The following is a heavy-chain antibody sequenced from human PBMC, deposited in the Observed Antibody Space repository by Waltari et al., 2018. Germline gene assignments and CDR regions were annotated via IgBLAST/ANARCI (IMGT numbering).Heavy chain of an antibody. D-gene: IGHD3-3*01. J-gene: IGHJ4*02. Sequence: EVQLLESGGGLVQPGGSLRLSCADSGFTFSSYSMRWVRQAPGKGLEWVSVIYSGGSTYYADSVKGRFTISRDNSKNTLYLQMNSLRAEDTAVYYCARTLRGDGPNYFDYWGQGTLVTVSS. CDR1: GFTFSSYS. CDR3: ARTLRGDGPNYFDY. CDR2: IYSGGST. V-gene: IGHV3-23*03.